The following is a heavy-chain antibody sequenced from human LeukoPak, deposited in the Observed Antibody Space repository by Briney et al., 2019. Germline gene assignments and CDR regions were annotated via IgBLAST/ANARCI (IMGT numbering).Heavy chain of an antibody. CDR2: INPSGGST. D-gene: IGHD3-10*01. CDR3: ARDLAGYYGSGSGGGY. Sequence: GASVKVSCKASGYTFTSYYMHWVRQAPGQGLEWMGIINPSGGSTSYAQKFQGRVTMTRDTSTSTVYMELSSLRSEDTAVYYCARDLAGYYGSGSGGGYWGQGTLVTVSS. CDR1: GYTFTSYY. J-gene: IGHJ4*02. V-gene: IGHV1-46*01.